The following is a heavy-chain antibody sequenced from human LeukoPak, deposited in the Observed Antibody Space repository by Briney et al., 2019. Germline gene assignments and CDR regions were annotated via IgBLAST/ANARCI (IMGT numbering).Heavy chain of an antibody. D-gene: IGHD6-19*01. CDR2: ISYSGGST. Sequence: GGSLRLSCAASGFTFSSYSMNWVRQAPGKGLEWVSGISYSGGSTYYADSVKGRFTISRDNSKNTLYLQMNSLRAEDTAIYYCAKGWDFDYWGQGTLVTVSS. V-gene: IGHV3-23*01. CDR1: GFTFSSYS. J-gene: IGHJ4*02. CDR3: AKGWDFDY.